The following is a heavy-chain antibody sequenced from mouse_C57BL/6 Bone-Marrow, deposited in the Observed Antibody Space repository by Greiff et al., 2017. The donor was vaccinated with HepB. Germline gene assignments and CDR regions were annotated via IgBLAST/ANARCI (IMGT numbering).Heavy chain of an antibody. CDR2: ISDGGSYT. V-gene: IGHV5-4*01. CDR1: GFTFSSYA. CDR3: ARQGAYYSNPYYAMDY. J-gene: IGHJ4*01. Sequence: DVQLQESGGGLVKPGGSLKLSCAASGFTFSSYAMSWVRQTPEKRLEWVATISDGGSYTYYPDNVKGRFTISRDNAKNNLYLQMSHLKSEDTAMYYCARQGAYYSNPYYAMDYWGQGTSVTVSS. D-gene: IGHD2-5*01.